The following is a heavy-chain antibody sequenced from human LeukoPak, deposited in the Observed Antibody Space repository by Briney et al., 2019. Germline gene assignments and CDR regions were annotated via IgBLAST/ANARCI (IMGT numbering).Heavy chain of an antibody. CDR2: ISSSSSTT. D-gene: IGHD3-10*01. Sequence: GGSLRLSCAASGFIFSDFEMNWVRQAPGKGLEWVSYISSSSSTTMYADSAKGRFTVSRDNAKKTLYLQLNSVRVEDTAHYYCAMDYYSQNYWGQGIPVIVSS. CDR1: GFIFSDFE. V-gene: IGHV3-48*03. J-gene: IGHJ4*02. CDR3: AMDYYSQNY.